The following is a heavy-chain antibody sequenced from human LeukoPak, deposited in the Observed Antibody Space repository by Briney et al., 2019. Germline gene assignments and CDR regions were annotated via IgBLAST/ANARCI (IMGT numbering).Heavy chain of an antibody. CDR2: IFYSGST. V-gene: IGHV4-59*12. Sequence: SETLSLTCTVSGGSISSYYWGWVRQPPGKALEWIGNIFYSGSTYYSPSLKSRVTISLDTSRNQFSLKLSSVTAADTAVYYCARVQQLVEEWGQGTLVTVSS. CDR3: ARVQQLVEE. CDR1: GGSISSYY. D-gene: IGHD6-13*01. J-gene: IGHJ4*02.